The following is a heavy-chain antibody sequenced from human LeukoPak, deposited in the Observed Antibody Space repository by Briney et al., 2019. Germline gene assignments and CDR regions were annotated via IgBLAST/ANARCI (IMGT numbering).Heavy chain of an antibody. J-gene: IGHJ5*02. CDR3: ASHPFPTSYSSGWNWFDP. CDR2: IIPIFGTA. D-gene: IGHD6-19*01. CDR1: GGTFSSYA. V-gene: IGHV1-69*06. Sequence: VASVKVSCKASGGTFSSYAISWVRQAPGQGLEWMGGIIPIFGTANYAQKFQGRVTITADKSTSTAYMELSSLRSEDTAVYYCASHPFPTSYSSGWNWFDPWGQGTLVTVSS.